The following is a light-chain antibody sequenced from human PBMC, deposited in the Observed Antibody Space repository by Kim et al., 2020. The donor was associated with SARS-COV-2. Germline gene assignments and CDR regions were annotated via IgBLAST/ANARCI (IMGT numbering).Light chain of an antibody. Sequence: DIQMTQSPSSLSASVGDRVTITCQASQDISNYLNWYQQKPGKAPKLLIYDASNLETGVPSRFSGSGSGTDFTFTISSLQPEDIATYYCQQYDNVPPLYTLGQGTKLEI. CDR1: QDISNY. CDR2: DAS. J-gene: IGKJ2*01. CDR3: QQYDNVPPLYT. V-gene: IGKV1-33*01.